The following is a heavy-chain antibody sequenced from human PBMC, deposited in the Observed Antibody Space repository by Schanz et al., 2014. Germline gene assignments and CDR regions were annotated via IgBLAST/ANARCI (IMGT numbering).Heavy chain of an antibody. Sequence: QVQLVQSGAEVKKPGASVKVSCKASGYTFTDYYMHWVRQAPGQGLEWMGRINPNSGGTNYAQKFQGRVTMTRDTSINTVYMELSSLRSEDTAVYYCARGGAYRSPSPVFYFDYWGQGTLVTVSS. J-gene: IGHJ4*02. CDR2: INPNSGGT. D-gene: IGHD6-6*01. CDR1: GYTFTDYY. CDR3: ARGGAYRSPSPVFYFDY. V-gene: IGHV1-2*06.